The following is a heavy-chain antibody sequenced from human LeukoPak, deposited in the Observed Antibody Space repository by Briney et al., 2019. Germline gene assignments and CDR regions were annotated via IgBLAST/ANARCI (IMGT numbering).Heavy chain of an antibody. CDR1: GYTFTGYF. Sequence: ASVKVSCKASGYTFTGYFMHWVRQAPGQGLEWMGVINPSGSGTTYAQRFQGRVTMTRDTSTSTVHMELSSLRSEDTAVYYCARGQNKCLGHWGQGSLVTASS. D-gene: IGHD2/OR15-2a*01. J-gene: IGHJ4*02. CDR2: INPSGSGT. V-gene: IGHV1-46*01. CDR3: ARGQNKCLGH.